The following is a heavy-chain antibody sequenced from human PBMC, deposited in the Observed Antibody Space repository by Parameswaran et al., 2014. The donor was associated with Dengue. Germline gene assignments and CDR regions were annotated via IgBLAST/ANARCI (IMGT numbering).Heavy chain of an antibody. D-gene: IGHD5-18*01. CDR3: AREGSLRGYSYGYSRGERFDY. CDR2: INHSGST. J-gene: IGHJ4*02. Sequence: VRQMPGKGLEWIGEINHSGSTNYNPSLKSRVTISVDTSKNQFSLKLSSVTAADTAVYYCAREGSLRGYSYGYSRGERFDYWGQGTLVTVSS. V-gene: IGHV4-34*01.